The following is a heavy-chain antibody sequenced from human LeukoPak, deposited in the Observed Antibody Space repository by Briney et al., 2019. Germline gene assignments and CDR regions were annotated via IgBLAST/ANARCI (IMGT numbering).Heavy chain of an antibody. Sequence: PGGSLRLSCAASGFTFSSYAMNWVRQAPGKGLEWVSGISGSGDTTYYADSVKGRFTISRDNSKNTLHLQMNSPRAEDTAVCYCARGFCSGGSCYPPYWGQGTLVTVSS. D-gene: IGHD2-15*01. CDR3: ARGFCSGGSCYPPY. V-gene: IGHV3-23*01. J-gene: IGHJ4*02. CDR1: GFTFSSYA. CDR2: ISGSGDTT.